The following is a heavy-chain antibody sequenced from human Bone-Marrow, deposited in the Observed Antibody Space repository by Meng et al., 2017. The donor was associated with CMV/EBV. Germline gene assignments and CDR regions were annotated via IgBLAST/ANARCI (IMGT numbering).Heavy chain of an antibody. CDR2: INHSGRT. V-gene: IGHV4-34*01. CDR1: GGYFSGYY. Sequence: LPCAVYGGYFSGYYWSWIRQPPGKGLEWIGEINHSGRTNYNPSLKSRVTISVDTSKNQFSLKLSSVTAADTAVYYCARGSVVTPFDYWGQGTLVTVSS. D-gene: IGHD4-23*01. J-gene: IGHJ4*02. CDR3: ARGSVVTPFDY.